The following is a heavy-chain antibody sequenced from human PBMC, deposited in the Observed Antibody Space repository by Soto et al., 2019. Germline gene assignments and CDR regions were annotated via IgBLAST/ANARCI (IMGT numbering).Heavy chain of an antibody. V-gene: IGHV4-39*01. J-gene: IGHJ3*01. CDR2: ISYSGTT. CDR3: ASPTLGAFDF. Sequence: SETLSLTCTVSGGSISSSNYFWGWIRQPPGKGLEWIGSISYSGTTSYNSSLRSRLTMSVDTSKNQFSLRLSSVTAADTAVYYCASPTLGAFDFWGRGTMVTVSS. D-gene: IGHD3-16*01. CDR1: GGSISSSNYF.